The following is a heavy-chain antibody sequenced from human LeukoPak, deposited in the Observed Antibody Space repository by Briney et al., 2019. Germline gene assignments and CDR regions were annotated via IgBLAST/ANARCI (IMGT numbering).Heavy chain of an antibody. CDR3: GREGGFSRPLDY. D-gene: IGHD3-3*01. Sequence: PSETLSLTCGVSGGSVINTNWWTWVRQPPGKGLEWIGEVHLDGRTNYNPSLESRLTMSVDVSENQVSLQLTSVTAADTAVYYCGREGGFSRPLDYSGQGTLVTVSS. CDR1: GGSVINTNW. CDR2: VHLDGRT. J-gene: IGHJ4*02. V-gene: IGHV4-4*02.